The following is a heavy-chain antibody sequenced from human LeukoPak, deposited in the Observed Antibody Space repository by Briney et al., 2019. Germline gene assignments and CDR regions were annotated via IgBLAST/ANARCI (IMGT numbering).Heavy chain of an antibody. CDR1: GFTIGTAW. CDR2: IKSEGEGATT. J-gene: IGHJ6*04. CDR3: IAHFPYFYGFDV. D-gene: IGHD3-3*02. Sequence: GGSLRLSCASSGFTIGTAWMSWVRQAPGKGLEWLGHIKSEGEGATTDYAAPAKGRFAISRDDPKNMIYLQMSSLKMDDTAIYYCIAHFPYFYGFDVWGKGTTVTVSS. V-gene: IGHV3-15*01.